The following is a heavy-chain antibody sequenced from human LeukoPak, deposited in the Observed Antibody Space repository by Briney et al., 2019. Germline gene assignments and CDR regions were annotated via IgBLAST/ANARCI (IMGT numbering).Heavy chain of an antibody. CDR2: IYYGGST. J-gene: IGHJ4*02. D-gene: IGHD3/OR15-3a*01. Sequence: SETLSLTCSVSGGSISSYYWSWIRQPPGEGRGWIGDIYYGGSTYYNASLKRQVSITIDTSKNQFSLRLTSVTAADTAVYYCARHTGSGLFILPGGQGTLVTVSS. V-gene: IGHV4-59*08. CDR3: ARHTGSGLFILP. CDR1: GGSISSYY.